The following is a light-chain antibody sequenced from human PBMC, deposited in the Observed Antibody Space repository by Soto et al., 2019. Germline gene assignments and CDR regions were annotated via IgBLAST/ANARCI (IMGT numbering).Light chain of an antibody. V-gene: IGLV2-14*01. CDR2: DVS. CDR1: RRDVGGYNY. J-gene: IGLJ1*01. Sequence: SVVSQPSPLSWSPGPSNTHPFPGNRRDVGGYNYVSWYQQHPGKAPKLMISDVSNRPSGVSNRFSGSKSGNTASLTISGLQTEDEADYYCSSYTTSSTYVFGTGTKVTVL. CDR3: SSYTTSSTYV.